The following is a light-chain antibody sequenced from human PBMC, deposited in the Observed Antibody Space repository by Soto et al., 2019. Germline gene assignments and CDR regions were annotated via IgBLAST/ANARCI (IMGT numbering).Light chain of an antibody. CDR1: QTISSNY. CDR3: QLYGSSPTT. CDR2: GAS. V-gene: IGKV3-20*01. J-gene: IGKJ1*01. Sequence: EILLTQSPGTLSLSPGERATLSCRATQTISSNYFSWYQQKPDQAPKLLIHGASTRATGIPDRISGSGSGTDFTLTISRLEPEDFSVYYCQLYGSSPTTFGQGTKVEV.